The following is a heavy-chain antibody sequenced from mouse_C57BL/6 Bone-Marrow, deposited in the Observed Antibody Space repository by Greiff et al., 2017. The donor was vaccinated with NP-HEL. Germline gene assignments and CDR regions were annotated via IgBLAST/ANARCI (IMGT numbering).Heavy chain of an antibody. CDR3: ARRFYGGGYFDV. J-gene: IGHJ1*03. CDR2: IDPSDSET. V-gene: IGHV1-52*01. D-gene: IGHD1-1*02. CDR1: GYTFTSYW. Sequence: QVQLQQPGAELVRPGSSVKLSCKASGYTFTSYWMHWVKQRPIQGLEWIGNIDPSDSETHYNQKFKDKATLTVDKSSSTAYMQLSSLTSEDSAVYYCARRFYGGGYFDVWGTGTTVTVSS.